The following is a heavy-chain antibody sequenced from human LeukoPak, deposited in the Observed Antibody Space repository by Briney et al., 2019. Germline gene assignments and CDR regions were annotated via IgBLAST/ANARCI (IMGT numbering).Heavy chain of an antibody. CDR1: GSSINTPYY. D-gene: IGHD6-13*01. V-gene: IGHV4-38-2*02. CDR2: IFHGVTT. CDR3: ARDATIAAPLMS. J-gene: IGHJ4*02. Sequence: PSETLSLTCTVSGSSINTPYYWAWIRQPPGEGLVWIGNIFHGVTTFYNPSLMNRVAISVDTSKNQFSLKLTSVTAADTAVYYCARDATIAAPLMSWGQGTLVIVSS.